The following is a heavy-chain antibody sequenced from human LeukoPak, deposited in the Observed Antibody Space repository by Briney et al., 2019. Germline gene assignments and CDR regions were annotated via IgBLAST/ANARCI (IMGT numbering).Heavy chain of an antibody. Sequence: SETLSLTCSVSSGSITGSGYYWGWIRQRPGKGLEWIGSIYHSGKTYYNPSLKRRVLISVDTSKKQFSLKLTSVTAADTAVYYCTRRGPDTIVVVSPFDYWGQGTQVTVSS. CDR2: IYHSGKT. D-gene: IGHD3-22*01. CDR3: TRRGPDTIVVVSPFDY. CDR1: SGSITGSGYY. J-gene: IGHJ4*02. V-gene: IGHV4-39*01.